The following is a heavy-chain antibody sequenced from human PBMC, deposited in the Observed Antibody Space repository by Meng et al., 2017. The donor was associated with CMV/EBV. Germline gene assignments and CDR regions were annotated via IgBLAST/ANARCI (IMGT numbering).Heavy chain of an antibody. CDR2: IYYSGST. CDR3: ARDPEWELPLYYFDY. CDR1: GGSISSSSYY. D-gene: IGHD1-26*01. Sequence: SGGSISSSSYYWGWIRQPPGKGLEWIGSIYYSGSTYYHPSLKSRVTISVDTSKNQFSLKLSSVTAADTAVYYCARDPEWELPLYYFDYWGQGTLVTVSS. J-gene: IGHJ4*02. V-gene: IGHV4-39*07.